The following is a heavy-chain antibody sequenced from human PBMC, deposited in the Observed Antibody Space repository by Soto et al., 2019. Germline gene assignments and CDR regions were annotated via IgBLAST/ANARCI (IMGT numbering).Heavy chain of an antibody. CDR2: TYYRSNWRH. J-gene: IGHJ4*02. V-gene: IGHV6-1*01. CDR1: GDSLSSNTAA. CDR3: ARGVAGSGFDL. Sequence: PSQTLSLTCAISGDSLSSNTAAWNWIRSSPSRGLEWLGRTYYRSNWRHDYAVSVKSRITVNPDTSKNHFSLQLNSVTPDDTAVYYCARGVAGSGFDLWGQGALVTVSS. D-gene: IGHD6-19*01.